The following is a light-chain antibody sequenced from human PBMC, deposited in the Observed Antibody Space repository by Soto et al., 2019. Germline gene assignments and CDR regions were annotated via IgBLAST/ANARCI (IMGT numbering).Light chain of an antibody. CDR1: QSISSW. CDR2: KAS. Sequence: DIQITQSPSTLSASVGDRGTITCRASQSISSWLAWYQQKPGKAPKLLIYKASSLESGVPSRFSGSGSATEFTLTISSLQPDDFATYYCQQYHTWWTFGQGTKVDI. J-gene: IGKJ1*01. CDR3: QQYHTWWT. V-gene: IGKV1-5*03.